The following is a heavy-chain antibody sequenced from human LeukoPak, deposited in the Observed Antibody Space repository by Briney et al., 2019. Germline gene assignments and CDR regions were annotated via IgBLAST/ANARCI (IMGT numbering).Heavy chain of an antibody. Sequence: ASVKVSCKASGGTFSSYAISWVRQAPGQGLEWMGGIIPIFGTANYAQKFQGRVTITADKSTSTAYMELSSLRSEDTAVYYCTTGLVGATTPADYWGQGTLVTVSS. CDR2: IIPIFGTA. CDR3: TTGLVGATTPADY. D-gene: IGHD1-26*01. CDR1: GGTFSSYA. J-gene: IGHJ4*02. V-gene: IGHV1-69*06.